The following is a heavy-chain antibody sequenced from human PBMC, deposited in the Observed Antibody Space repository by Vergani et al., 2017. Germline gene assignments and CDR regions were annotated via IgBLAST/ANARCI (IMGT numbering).Heavy chain of an antibody. Sequence: QVQVVQSGAEVKKSGASVKVSCKTSGYTFSNYYMHWVRQAPGQGLEWMGIINPSGGHTNYAQKFQGRVTMTRDTSTSTAYMELRSLRSDDTAVYYCARVLLNNYYDSSGSMDVWGQGTTVTVSS. V-gene: IGHV1-46*01. CDR3: ARVLLNNYYDSSGSMDV. CDR1: GYTFSNYY. J-gene: IGHJ6*02. D-gene: IGHD3-22*01. CDR2: INPSGGHT.